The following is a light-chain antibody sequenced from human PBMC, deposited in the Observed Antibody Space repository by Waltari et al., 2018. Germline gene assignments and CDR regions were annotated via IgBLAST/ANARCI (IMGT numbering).Light chain of an antibody. Sequence: EIVLTQSPGTLSLSPGERATLSCRASQSVSRTLAWYQQKPGQAPSLLIYAASTRAPGIPDRCSGSGSGTDFSLTISRLEPEDFAVYYCQHYVRLPATFGQGTKVEIK. V-gene: IGKV3-20*01. CDR2: AAS. CDR1: QSVSRT. J-gene: IGKJ1*01. CDR3: QHYVRLPAT.